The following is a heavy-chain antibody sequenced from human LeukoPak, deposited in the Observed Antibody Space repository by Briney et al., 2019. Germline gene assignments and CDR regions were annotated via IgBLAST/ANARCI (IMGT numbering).Heavy chain of an antibody. CDR2: IFPGGSDT. D-gene: IGHD3-10*01. J-gene: IGHJ3*02. CDR3: ARQRQGVTPSRAFDI. CDR1: GNNFTNHW. Sequence: GESLKISCKGFGNNFTNHWIGWVRQISGKGLEWMGVIFPGGSDTRYSPSFQGQVTISDDKSSNTAYLQWSSLKASDTAMYYCARQRQGVTPSRAFDIWGQGTMVTVSS. V-gene: IGHV5-51*01.